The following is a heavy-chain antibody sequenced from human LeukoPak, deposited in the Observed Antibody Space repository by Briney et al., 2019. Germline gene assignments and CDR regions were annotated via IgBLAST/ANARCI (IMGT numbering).Heavy chain of an antibody. D-gene: IGHD6-13*01. V-gene: IGHV3-30*01. Sequence: PGGSLRLSCAASGFTFSSYAMHWVRQAPGKGLEWVADISYDGSNKYYADSVKGRSTISRDNSKNTLYPQMNSLRAEDTAVYYCARDSSSNFDYWGQGTLVTVSS. CDR3: ARDSSSNFDY. CDR1: GFTFSSYA. CDR2: ISYDGSNK. J-gene: IGHJ4*02.